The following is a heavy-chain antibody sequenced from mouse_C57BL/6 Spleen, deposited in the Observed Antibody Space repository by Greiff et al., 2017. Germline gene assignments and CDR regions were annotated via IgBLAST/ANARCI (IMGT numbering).Heavy chain of an antibody. Sequence: QVQLQQSGPGLVAPSQSLSITCTVSGFSLTSSGVHWVRQPPGKGLEWLVVIWSDGSTTYNSALKSRLSISKDNSKSQVFLKMNSLQTDDTAMYYCARQNDYDVDYAMDYWGQGTSVTVSS. CDR2: IWSDGST. CDR1: GFSLTSSG. V-gene: IGHV2-6-1*01. D-gene: IGHD2-4*01. J-gene: IGHJ4*01. CDR3: ARQNDYDVDYAMDY.